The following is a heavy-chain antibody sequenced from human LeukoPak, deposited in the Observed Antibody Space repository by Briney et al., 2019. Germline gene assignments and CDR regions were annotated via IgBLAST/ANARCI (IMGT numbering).Heavy chain of an antibody. CDR3: ARAASSGRYYYYYYKDV. CDR2: MNPNSGNT. D-gene: IGHD3-22*01. J-gene: IGHJ6*03. V-gene: IGHV1-8*01. CDR1: GYTFTSYD. Sequence: GASVKVSCKASGYTFTSYDINWVRQATGQGLEWMGWMNPNSGNTGYAQKFQGRVTMTRNTSISTAYMELSSLRSEDTAVYYCARAASSGRYYYYYYKDVWGKGTTVTISS.